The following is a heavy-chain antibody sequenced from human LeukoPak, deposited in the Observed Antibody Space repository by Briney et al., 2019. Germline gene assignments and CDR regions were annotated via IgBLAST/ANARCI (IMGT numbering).Heavy chain of an antibody. J-gene: IGHJ4*02. D-gene: IGHD6-13*01. Sequence: GGSLRLSCAASGFNFSSYAMHWVRQAPGKGLECVTFIQYDGTNKYYADSVKGRFTISRDNAKNSLYLQMNSLRAEDTALYHCARVFIAAAGLYYFDYWGQGTLVTVSS. CDR1: GFNFSSYA. CDR3: ARVFIAAAGLYYFDY. CDR2: IQYDGTNK. V-gene: IGHV3-30*02.